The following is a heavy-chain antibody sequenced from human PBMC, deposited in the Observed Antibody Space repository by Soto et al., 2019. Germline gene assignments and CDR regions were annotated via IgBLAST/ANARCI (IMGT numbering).Heavy chain of an antibody. J-gene: IGHJ5*02. CDR1: GYTFTNYG. D-gene: IGHD6-13*01. Sequence: QVQLVQSGAEVKKPGASVKVSCKASGYTFTNYGFSWVRQAPGQGLEWMGWIRAYNGNTNYAQKLQGRITMTTDTSTSTVYMELRSLGSDDTAVYYCARVTMSAAGGLNWFDPWGQGTLVTVSS. CDR2: IRAYNGNT. V-gene: IGHV1-18*01. CDR3: ARVTMSAAGGLNWFDP.